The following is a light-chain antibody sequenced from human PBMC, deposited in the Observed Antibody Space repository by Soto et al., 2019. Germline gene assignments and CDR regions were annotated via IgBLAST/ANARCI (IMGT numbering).Light chain of an antibody. CDR1: SSDVGGYNY. CDR2: EVS. CDR3: SSYTSSSTLGVV. Sequence: QSVLTQPASVSGSPGQSITISCTGTSSDVGGYNYVSWYQQHPGKAPKLMIYEVSNRPSGVSNRFSGSKSGNTASLTISGLQAEDAADYYCSSYTSSSTLGVVFGGGTQLTVL. V-gene: IGLV2-14*01. J-gene: IGLJ2*01.